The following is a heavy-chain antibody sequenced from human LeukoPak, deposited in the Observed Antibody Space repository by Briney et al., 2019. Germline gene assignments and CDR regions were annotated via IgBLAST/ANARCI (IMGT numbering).Heavy chain of an antibody. D-gene: IGHD3-10*01. CDR2: ISTSGSTI. CDR1: GFTFSNYY. V-gene: IGHV3-11*04. Sequence: PGGSLRLSCAASGFTFSNYYMSWIRQAPGKGLEWVSHISTSGSTIYYADSVKGRFTISRDNAKNSLYLQMNSLRAEDTAVYYCARSLISRGSGSYSSDYWGQGTLVTVSP. CDR3: ARSLISRGSGSYSSDY. J-gene: IGHJ4*02.